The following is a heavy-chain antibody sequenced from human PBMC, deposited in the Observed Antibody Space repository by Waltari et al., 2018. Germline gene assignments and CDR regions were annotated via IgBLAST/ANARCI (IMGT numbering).Heavy chain of an antibody. CDR3: ARGQLGGKAAAGAY. V-gene: IGHV1-8*03. Sequence: QVQLVQSGAEVKKPGASVKVPCKASGYTFPSYDINWVRQATGQGLEWMGWMNPNSGNTGYAQKFQGRVTITRNTSISTAYMELSSLRSEDTAVYYCARGQLGGKAAAGAYWGQGTLVTVSS. CDR2: MNPNSGNT. J-gene: IGHJ4*02. CDR1: GYTFPSYD. D-gene: IGHD6-13*01.